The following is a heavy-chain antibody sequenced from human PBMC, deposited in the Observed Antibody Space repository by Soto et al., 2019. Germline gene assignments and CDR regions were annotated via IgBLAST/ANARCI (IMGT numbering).Heavy chain of an antibody. CDR1: GFTFGSYS. Sequence: EVQLVESGGGLVKPGGSLRLSCAVSGFTFGSYSMNWVRQAPGKGLEWVSSISSSSAYIYYADSVKGRFTISRDTAKNLLFLQMNSLRVEDPAVYYCARDRTGTGSFGFWGQGTLVTVSS. CDR2: ISSSSAYI. D-gene: IGHD1-26*01. CDR3: ARDRTGTGSFGF. V-gene: IGHV3-21*02. J-gene: IGHJ4*02.